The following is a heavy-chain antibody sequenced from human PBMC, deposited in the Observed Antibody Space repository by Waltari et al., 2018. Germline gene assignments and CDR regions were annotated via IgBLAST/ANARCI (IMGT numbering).Heavy chain of an antibody. V-gene: IGHV3-7*01. J-gene: IGHJ4*02. Sequence: EVQLVESGGGLVQPGGSLRLSCAASGFTFSSYWMSWVRQAPGKGLEWVANIKQDGSEKYYVDSVKGRFTISRDNAKNSLYLKMNSLRAEDTAVYYCARVEYYYDSSGYYLDYWGQGTLVTVSS. CDR1: GFTFSSYW. CDR2: IKQDGSEK. CDR3: ARVEYYYDSSGYYLDY. D-gene: IGHD3-22*01.